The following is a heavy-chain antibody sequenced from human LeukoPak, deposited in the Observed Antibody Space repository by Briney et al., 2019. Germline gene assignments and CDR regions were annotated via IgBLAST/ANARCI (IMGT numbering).Heavy chain of an antibody. CDR2: ISSGDT. V-gene: IGHV3-23*01. Sequence: GGSLRLSCAASGFSFSNYAMSWVRQAPGKGLEWVSLISSGDTFYADSVKGRFTISRDNSKNTLYLQMNSLRAEDTAVYYCAKPLRDAGSFNYPYFDFWGQGTLVTVSS. J-gene: IGHJ4*02. CDR1: GFSFSNYA. D-gene: IGHD5-24*01. CDR3: AKPLRDAGSFNYPYFDF.